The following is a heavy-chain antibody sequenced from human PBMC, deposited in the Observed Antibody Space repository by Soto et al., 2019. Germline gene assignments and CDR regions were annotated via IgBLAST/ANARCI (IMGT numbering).Heavy chain of an antibody. D-gene: IGHD4-17*01. CDR3: ASYPTPDYGEFNPRGDY. Sequence: EVQLVESGGGLVKPGGSLRLACAASGFTFSSYNMNWVRQAPGKGLEWVSSISSSSSYIYYADSVKGRFTISRDNVKNSLYLQMNRLGAEDTAGYYCASYPTPDYGEFNPRGDYWGKRPLVTGSS. J-gene: IGHJ4*02. V-gene: IGHV3-21*01. CDR2: ISSSSSYI. CDR1: GFTFSSYN.